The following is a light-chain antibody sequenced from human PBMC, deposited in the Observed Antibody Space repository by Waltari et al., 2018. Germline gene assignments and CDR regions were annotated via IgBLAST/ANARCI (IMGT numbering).Light chain of an antibody. CDR2: DVS. J-gene: IGLJ3*02. Sequence: QSALTQPASVSGSPGQSITISCTGTSSDVGGYNYVSWYQQHPGKVPKLFIFDVSNRPSGVSNRFSCSKSGNTASLTISGLLAEDESDYYCCSFTSRSTWVFGGGTKLTVL. V-gene: IGLV2-14*01. CDR3: CSFTSRSTWV. CDR1: SSDVGGYNY.